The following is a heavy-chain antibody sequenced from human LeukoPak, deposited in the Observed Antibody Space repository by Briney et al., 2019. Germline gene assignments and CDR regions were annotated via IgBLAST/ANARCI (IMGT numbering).Heavy chain of an antibody. V-gene: IGHV4-59*01. Sequence: SETLSLTCTVSGGSISSYYWSWIRQPPGKGLEWIGYIYYSGSTNYNPSLKSRVTISVDTSKNQFSLKLSSVTAADTAVYYCARDGSKYYYDSSGYRRPHWYFDLWGRGTLVTVSS. J-gene: IGHJ2*01. CDR2: IYYSGST. CDR3: ARDGSKYYYDSSGYRRPHWYFDL. CDR1: GGSISSYY. D-gene: IGHD3-22*01.